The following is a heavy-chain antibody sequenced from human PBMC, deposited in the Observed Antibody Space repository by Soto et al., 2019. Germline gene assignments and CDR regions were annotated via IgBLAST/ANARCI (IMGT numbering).Heavy chain of an antibody. CDR1: GYTFTSYY. D-gene: IGHD2-2*01. J-gene: IGHJ6*02. CDR2: INPSGTTT. Sequence: QVQLVQSGAEVKKPGASVKVSCKASGYTFTSYYMHWVRQAPGQGLEWMGIINPSGTTTDYAQKFQGRVTMYRDTSTSTYYMELSSLISEDPAVYCCARPQIASRYYSGMHVGGQGTTVTVAS. CDR3: ARPQIASRYYSGMHV. V-gene: IGHV1-46*01.